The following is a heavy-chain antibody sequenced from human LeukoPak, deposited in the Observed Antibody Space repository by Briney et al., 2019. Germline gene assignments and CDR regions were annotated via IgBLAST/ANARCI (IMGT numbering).Heavy chain of an antibody. J-gene: IGHJ3*02. V-gene: IGHV3-53*01. CDR1: GFSVRSYC. CDR3: AKDRRAMIVVVTRDAFDI. CDR2: ICTGGNT. D-gene: IGHD3-22*01. Sequence: PGGSLRLSCAASGFSVRSYCMTWVRQAPGRGLEWVSVICTGGNTHYADSVKGRFTISRDISKNTLYLQMNSLRAEDTAVYYCAKDRRAMIVVVTRDAFDIWGQGTRVTVSS.